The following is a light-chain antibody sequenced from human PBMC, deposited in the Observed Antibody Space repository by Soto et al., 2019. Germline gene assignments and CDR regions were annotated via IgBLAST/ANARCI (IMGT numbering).Light chain of an antibody. CDR1: QSVSSSY. CDR2: GAS. J-gene: IGKJ2*01. CDR3: QQYCSSLYT. Sequence: EIVLTQSPGTLSLSPGERATLSCRASQSVSSSYLAWYQQKPGQAPRLLIYGASSRATGIPDRFSGSGSGTDFNLTISRLETEDFAVYYCQQYCSSLYTFGQGTKLEIK. V-gene: IGKV3-20*01.